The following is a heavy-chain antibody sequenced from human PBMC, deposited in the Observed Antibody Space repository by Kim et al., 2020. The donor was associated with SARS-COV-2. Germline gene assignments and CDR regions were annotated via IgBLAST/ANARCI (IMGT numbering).Heavy chain of an antibody. J-gene: IGHJ5*02. CDR1: GGSISSGGYY. CDR3: AREERAAAGTEWFDP. V-gene: IGHV4-31*03. CDR2: IYYSGST. Sequence: SETLSLTCTVSGGSISSGGYYWSWIRQHPGKGLEWIGYIYYSGSTYYNPSLKSRVTISVDTSKNQFSLKLSSVTAADTAVYYCAREERAAAGTEWFDPWGQGTLVTVSS. D-gene: IGHD6-13*01.